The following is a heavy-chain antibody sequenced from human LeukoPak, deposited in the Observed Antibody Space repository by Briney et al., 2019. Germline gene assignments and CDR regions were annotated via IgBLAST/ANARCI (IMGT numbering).Heavy chain of an antibody. CDR1: GYTFTVYY. CDR2: INPNSGAT. Sequence: ASVKVSCRPSGYTFTVYYIHWVRQAPGQGLECMGWINPNSGATNYAQKFQGRVAMTRDTSISTDYMELSGLTYDDAAVYHCARGITISGSVMSDYWGQGTLVTVSS. CDR3: ARGITISGSVMSDY. D-gene: IGHD6-25*01. J-gene: IGHJ4*02. V-gene: IGHV1-2*02.